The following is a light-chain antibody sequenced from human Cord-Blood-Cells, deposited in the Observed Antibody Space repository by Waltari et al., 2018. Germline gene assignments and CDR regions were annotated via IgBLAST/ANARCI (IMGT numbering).Light chain of an antibody. J-gene: IGKJ2*01. CDR2: GAS. V-gene: IGKV3-20*01. Sequence: EIVLTQSPGPLSLSPGERATPSCRASQSVSSSYLAWYQQKPGQAPRLLIYGASSRATGIPDRFSGSGSGTDFTLTISRLEPEDFAVYYCQQYGSSSYTFGQGTKLEIK. CDR3: QQYGSSSYT. CDR1: QSVSSSY.